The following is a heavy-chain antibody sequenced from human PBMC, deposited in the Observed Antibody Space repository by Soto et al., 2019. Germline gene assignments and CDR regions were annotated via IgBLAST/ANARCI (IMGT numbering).Heavy chain of an antibody. J-gene: IGHJ4*02. D-gene: IGHD4-4*01. Sequence: PSETLSLTCTVSGGSVTNSSYYWGWIRQSPGKGLEWIGSVYYRGRSYSKSSVKSRVTISVDTSKNQFSLNLNSVTASDTAVYFCVSQRTTVLTQAYFGYWGPGALVTVCS. CDR2: VYYRGRS. CDR1: GGSVTNSSYY. V-gene: IGHV4-39*01. CDR3: VSQRTTVLTQAYFGY.